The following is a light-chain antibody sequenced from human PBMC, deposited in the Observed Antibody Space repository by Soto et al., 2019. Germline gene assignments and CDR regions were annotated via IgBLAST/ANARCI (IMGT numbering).Light chain of an antibody. V-gene: IGKV1-5*03. CDR3: QQYNSYRA. Sequence: DIQMTQSPSTLSASIGDRVTISCRASQSVSSWWAWHQPKPAQGPQLLSAKGSSLESGVTSRFSGSGSGIEFTLTISCLQPDDFATYYCQQYNSYRAFGQGTKVDIK. CDR2: KGS. J-gene: IGKJ1*01. CDR1: QSVSSW.